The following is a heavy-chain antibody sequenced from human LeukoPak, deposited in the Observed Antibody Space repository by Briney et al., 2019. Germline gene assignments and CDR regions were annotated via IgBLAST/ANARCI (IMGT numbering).Heavy chain of an antibody. V-gene: IGHV3-23*01. Sequence: GGSLRLSCAASGFTFSSYAMSWVRQAPGKGLEWVSAISGSGGSTHYADSVKGRFTISRDNSKNTLYLQMNSLRAEDTAVYYCAKVSFPRMAMVPFDYWGQGTLVTVSS. D-gene: IGHD3-10*01. CDR3: AKVSFPRMAMVPFDY. J-gene: IGHJ4*02. CDR1: GFTFSSYA. CDR2: ISGSGGST.